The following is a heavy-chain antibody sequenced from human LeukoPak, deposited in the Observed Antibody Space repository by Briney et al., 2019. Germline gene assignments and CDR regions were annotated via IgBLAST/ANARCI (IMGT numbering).Heavy chain of an antibody. J-gene: IGHJ3*02. Sequence: GGSLRLSFAASGFTFSSYAMSWVRQAPGKGLEWVSAISGSGGSTYYADSVKGRFTISRDNSKNTLYLQMNSLRAEDTAVYYCAKDLVYSSSSGLDWVGAFDIWGQGTMVTVSS. V-gene: IGHV3-23*01. D-gene: IGHD6-6*01. CDR3: AKDLVYSSSSGLDWVGAFDI. CDR2: ISGSGGST. CDR1: GFTFSSYA.